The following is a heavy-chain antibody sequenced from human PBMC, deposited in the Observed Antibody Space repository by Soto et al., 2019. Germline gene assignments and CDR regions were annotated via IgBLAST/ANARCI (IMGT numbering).Heavy chain of an antibody. CDR1: GFTFSSYG. Sequence: QVQLVESGGGVVQPGRSLRLSCAASGFTFSSYGMHWVRQAPGKGLEWAAVISYDGSNKYYADSVKGRFTISRDNSKNTLYLQMNSLRAEDTAVYYCAKDAGGKARQLSSDHFDYWGQGTLVTVSS. CDR3: AKDAGGKARQLSSDHFDY. D-gene: IGHD6-25*01. V-gene: IGHV3-30*18. J-gene: IGHJ4*02. CDR2: ISYDGSNK.